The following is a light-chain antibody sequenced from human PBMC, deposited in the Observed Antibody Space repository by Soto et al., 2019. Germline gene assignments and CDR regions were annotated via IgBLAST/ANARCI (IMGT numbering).Light chain of an antibody. CDR3: SSYTSSSTPHV. CDR2: DVS. J-gene: IGLJ1*01. CDR1: SSDVGGYNY. V-gene: IGLV2-14*01. Sequence: QSVLTQPASVSGSPGQSITISCTGTSSDVGGYNYVSWYQQHPGKAPKLMIYDVSNPPSGVSNRFSGSKSGNTASLTISGLQAEDEADYYCSSYTSSSTPHVFGPGTKLTGL.